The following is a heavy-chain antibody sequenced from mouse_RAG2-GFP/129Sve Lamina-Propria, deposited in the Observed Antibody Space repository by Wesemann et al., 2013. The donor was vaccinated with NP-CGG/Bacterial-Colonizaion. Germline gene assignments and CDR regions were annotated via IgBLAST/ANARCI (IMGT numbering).Heavy chain of an antibody. CDR1: GYTFTSYW. CDR2: IHPNSGST. Sequence: QVQLQQSGAELAKPGASVKLSCKASGYTFTSYWMHWVKQRPGQGLEWIGMIHPNSGSTNYNEKFKSKATLTVDKSSSTAYMQLSSLTSEDSAVYFCAHYYGSSYGAMDYWGQGTSVTVSS. D-gene: IGHD1-1*01. V-gene: IGHV1-64*01. J-gene: IGHJ4*01. CDR3: AHYYGSSYGAMDY.